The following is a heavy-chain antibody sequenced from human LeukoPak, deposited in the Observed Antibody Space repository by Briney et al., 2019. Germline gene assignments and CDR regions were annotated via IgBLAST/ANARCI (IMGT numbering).Heavy chain of an antibody. Sequence: ASVKVSCKASGYIVTNYYIHWVRQAPGQGLEWMGWINPTSGGTNYAHKFQGWVTMTRDTSVSTAYMQLTRLTSDDTAVYYCARGGQWLPLDYWGQGTLVTVSS. CDR1: GYIVTNYY. J-gene: IGHJ4*02. V-gene: IGHV1-2*04. CDR3: ARGGQWLPLDY. D-gene: IGHD6-19*01. CDR2: INPTSGGT.